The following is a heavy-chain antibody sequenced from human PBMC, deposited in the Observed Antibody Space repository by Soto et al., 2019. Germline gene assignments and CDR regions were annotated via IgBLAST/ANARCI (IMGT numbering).Heavy chain of an antibody. CDR2: IYYSGST. V-gene: IGHV4-59*01. CDR3: ARQPIVPAAMPFYY. D-gene: IGHD2-2*01. Sequence: SETLSLTCTVSGGSISSYYWSWIRQPPGKGLEWIGYIYYSGSTNYNPSLKSRVTISVDTSKSQFSLKLSSVTAADTAVYYCARQPIVPAAMPFYYWGQGTLVTVSS. J-gene: IGHJ4*02. CDR1: GGSISSYY.